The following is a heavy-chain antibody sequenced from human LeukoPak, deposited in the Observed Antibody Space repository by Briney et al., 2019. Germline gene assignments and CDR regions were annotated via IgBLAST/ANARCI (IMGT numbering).Heavy chain of an antibody. CDR3: TSSRGRLYGVDV. J-gene: IGHJ6*02. V-gene: IGHV4-4*02. D-gene: IGHD2-15*01. CDR2: IYLYGTT. CDR1: IGSISSSKW. Sequence: SETLSLTCSVSIGSISSSKWWSWVRQSPVKGLEWIGEIYLYGTTNYNPSFTSRVTMSVDRSRNQFSLKLTSVTAADTAVYYCTSSRGRLYGVDVWGQGTTVIVSS.